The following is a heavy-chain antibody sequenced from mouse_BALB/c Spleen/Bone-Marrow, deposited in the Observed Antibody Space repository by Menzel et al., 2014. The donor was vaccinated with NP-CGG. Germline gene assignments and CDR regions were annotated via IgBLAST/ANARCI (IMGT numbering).Heavy chain of an antibody. CDR2: IWSGGST. CDR1: GFSLTSYG. Sequence: VHLVESGPGLVQPSQSLSITCTVSGFSLTSYGVHWVRQSPGKGLEWLGVIWSGGSTGYNAAFISRLSISKDNSKSQVFFKMNSLQANDTAIYYCARYYYGSSFDYWGQGTTLTVSS. J-gene: IGHJ2*01. V-gene: IGHV2-2*02. CDR3: ARYYYGSSFDY. D-gene: IGHD1-1*01.